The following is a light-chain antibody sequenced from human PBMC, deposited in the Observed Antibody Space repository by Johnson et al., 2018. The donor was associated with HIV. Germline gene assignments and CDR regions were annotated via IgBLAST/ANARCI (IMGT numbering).Light chain of an antibody. CDR3: GTWDSSLSHGV. CDR1: SSNIGNNY. Sequence: QSVLTQPPSVSAAPGQKVTIYCSGSSSNIGNNYVSWYQQLPGTAPKFLIYDNNKRPSGIPDRFSGSKSGTSATLGITGLQTGDEADYYCGTWDSSLSHGVFATGTKVSVL. J-gene: IGLJ1*01. V-gene: IGLV1-51*01. CDR2: DNN.